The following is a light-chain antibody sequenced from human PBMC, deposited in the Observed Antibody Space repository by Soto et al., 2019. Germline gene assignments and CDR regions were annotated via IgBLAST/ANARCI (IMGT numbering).Light chain of an antibody. CDR3: QQYGSSLGYT. CDR2: GAS. J-gene: IGKJ2*01. CDR1: QSVSSSY. V-gene: IGKV3-20*01. Sequence: EIVLTQSPGTLSLSPGERATLSCRASQSVSSSYLAWYQQKPGQAPRLLIYGASSRATGIPDRFSGSGSGTDFALTISRLEPEDFAVYYCQQYGSSLGYTFGQGTKREIK.